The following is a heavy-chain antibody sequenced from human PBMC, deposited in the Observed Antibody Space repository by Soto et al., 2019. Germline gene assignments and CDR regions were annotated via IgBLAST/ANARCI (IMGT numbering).Heavy chain of an antibody. CDR1: GFTFSSYA. V-gene: IGHV3-23*01. CDR3: AKDHDYGDYEVWYYYYGMDV. J-gene: IGHJ6*02. D-gene: IGHD4-17*01. CDR2: ISGSGGST. Sequence: QPGGSLRLSCAASGFTFSSYAMSWVRQAPGKGLEWVSAISGSGGSTYYADSVKGRFTISRDNSKNTLYLQMNSLRAEDTAVYYCAKDHDYGDYEVWYYYYGMDVWGQGTTVTVSS.